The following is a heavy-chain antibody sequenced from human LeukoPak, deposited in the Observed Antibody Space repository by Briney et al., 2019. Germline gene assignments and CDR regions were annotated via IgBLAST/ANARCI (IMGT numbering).Heavy chain of an antibody. CDR2: FDPEDGET. CDR1: GYTLTELS. J-gene: IGHJ3*02. CDR3: ATTPLYYYDSSGQDAFDI. V-gene: IGHV1-24*01. Sequence: ASVKVSCKVSGYTLTELSMHWVRQAPGKGLEWMGGFDPEDGETIYAQKFQGRVTMTEDTSTDTAYMELSSLRSEDTAVYYCATTPLYYYDSSGQDAFDIWGQGTMVTVSS. D-gene: IGHD3-22*01.